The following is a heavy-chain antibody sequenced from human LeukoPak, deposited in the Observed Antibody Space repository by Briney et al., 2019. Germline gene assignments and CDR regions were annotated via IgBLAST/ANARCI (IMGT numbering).Heavy chain of an antibody. CDR3: ASTQQWLAFDY. CDR2: FYHGGST. D-gene: IGHD6-19*01. Sequence: SETLSLNCTVSGGSISNYHWSWMRQPPGKGLEWIGCFYHGGSTTYNPSLKSRVTTSVDTSKNEFSLKLNSVTAADTAVYYCASTQQWLAFDYWGQGILVTVSS. V-gene: IGHV4-59*01. CDR1: GGSISNYH. J-gene: IGHJ4*02.